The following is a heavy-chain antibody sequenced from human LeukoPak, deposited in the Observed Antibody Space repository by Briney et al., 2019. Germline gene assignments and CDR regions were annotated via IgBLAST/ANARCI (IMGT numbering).Heavy chain of an antibody. J-gene: IGHJ4*02. D-gene: IGHD5-12*01. CDR1: RGTLSSYP. CDR3: ARDLIGPVANTIDDY. CDR2: IIPIFGTT. V-gene: IGHV1-69*13. Sequence: SAKVSCKTSRGTLSSYPISSVRQAPGQRLEWMGHIIPIFGTTNYAQRLQGRVTICADESTSTAYMVLSSLTSDDTGVYYCARDLIGPVANTIDDYWGQGTLVTVSS.